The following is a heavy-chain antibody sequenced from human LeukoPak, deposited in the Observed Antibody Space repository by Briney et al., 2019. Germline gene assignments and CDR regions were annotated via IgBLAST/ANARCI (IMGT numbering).Heavy chain of an antibody. V-gene: IGHV1-18*01. D-gene: IGHD3-16*02. CDR2: ISAYNGNT. J-gene: IGHJ4*02. CDR3: ARDIGDYVWGSYRSTYFDY. Sequence: ASVKVSCKASGYTFTSYGISWVRQAPGQGLEWMGWISAYNGNTNYAQKLQGRVTMTTDTSTSTAYMELRSLGSDDTAVYYCARDIGDYVWGSYRSTYFDYWGQGTLVTVSS. CDR1: GYTFTSYG.